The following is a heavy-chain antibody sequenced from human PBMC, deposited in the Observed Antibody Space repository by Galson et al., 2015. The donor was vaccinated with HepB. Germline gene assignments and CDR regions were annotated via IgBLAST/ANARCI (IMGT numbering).Heavy chain of an antibody. CDR2: INPNSGGT. CDR3: AREGDHFVSLVPAAIPESY. CDR1: GYTFTGYY. Sequence: SVKVSCKASGYTFTGYYMHWVRQAPGQGLEWMGWINPNSGGTNYAQKFQGRVTMTRDTSISTAYMELSRLRSDDTAVYYCAREGDHFVSLVPAAIPESYWGQGTLVTVSS. D-gene: IGHD2-2*01. V-gene: IGHV1-2*02. J-gene: IGHJ4*02.